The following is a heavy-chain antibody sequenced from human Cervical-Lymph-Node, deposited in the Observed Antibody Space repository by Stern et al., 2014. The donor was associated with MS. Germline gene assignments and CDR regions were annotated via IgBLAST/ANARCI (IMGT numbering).Heavy chain of an antibody. CDR2: IWYDGSET. Sequence: VQLVESGGGVVQPGRSLRLSCAASGFTFSSYAMHWVRQAPGRGLEWVALIWYDGSETHYADSVKGRFTISRDTSKNTLYLQMNSLRAEDTAVYFCARDLDYYYYYGMDFWGQGTTVTVSS. CDR3: ARDLDYYYYYGMDF. J-gene: IGHJ6*02. V-gene: IGHV3-33*01. CDR1: GFTFSSYA.